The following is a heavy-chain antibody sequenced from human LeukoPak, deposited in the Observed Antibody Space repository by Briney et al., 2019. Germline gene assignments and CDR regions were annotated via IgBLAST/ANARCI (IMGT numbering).Heavy chain of an antibody. V-gene: IGHV3-23*01. CDR2: ISGRGDST. D-gene: IGHD3-3*01. CDR1: GFTFSTYA. Sequence: GGSLRLSCAASGFTFSTYAMNWVRQAPGKGLEWVSTISGRGDSTYYADSVKGRFTISRDNSKNTLYLQMNSLRAEDTAVYYCATAFVWSGHYYWGQGTLVTVSS. CDR3: ATAFVWSGHYY. J-gene: IGHJ4*02.